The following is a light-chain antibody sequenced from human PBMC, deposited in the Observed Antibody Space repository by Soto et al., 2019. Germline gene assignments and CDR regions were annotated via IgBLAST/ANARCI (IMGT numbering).Light chain of an antibody. Sequence: QSVLTQPPSASGTPGQRITISCSGSSSNIGSNSVYWYQQLPGTAPKLLIYRNYQRPSGVPDRFSGAKSGTSASLAISGRRSEYEADYYCGSSDEVRSGNVVFGGGTKLTVL. CDR3: GSSDEVRSGNVV. V-gene: IGLV1-47*01. CDR1: SSNIGSNS. CDR2: RNY. J-gene: IGLJ2*01.